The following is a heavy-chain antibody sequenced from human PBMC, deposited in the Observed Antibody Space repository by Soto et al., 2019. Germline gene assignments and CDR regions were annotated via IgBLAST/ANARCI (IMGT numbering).Heavy chain of an antibody. CDR1: GGSISSYY. J-gene: IGHJ4*02. CDR3: ARGLDYGDYLYYFDY. D-gene: IGHD4-17*01. Sequence: TSETLSLTCTVSGGSISSYYWSWIRQPPGKGLEWIGYIYYSGSTNYNPSLKSRVTISVDTSKNQFSLKLSSVTAADTAVYYCARGLDYGDYLYYFDYWGQGTLVTVSS. CDR2: IYYSGST. V-gene: IGHV4-59*01.